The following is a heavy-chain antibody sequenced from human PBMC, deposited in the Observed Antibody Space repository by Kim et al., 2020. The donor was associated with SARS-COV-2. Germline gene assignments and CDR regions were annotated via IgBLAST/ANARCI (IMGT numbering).Heavy chain of an antibody. D-gene: IGHD3-3*01. CDR3: ARGGNPPKYYDFWSGYSPSYYYYGMDV. CDR1: GFTFSDYY. CDR2: ISSSSSYT. J-gene: IGHJ6*02. Sequence: GGSLRLSCAASGFTFSDYYMSWIRQAPGKGLEWVSYISSSSSYTNYADSVKGRFTISRDNAKNSLYLQMNSLRAEDTAVYYCARGGNPPKYYDFWSGYSPSYYYYGMDVWGQGTTVTVSS. V-gene: IGHV3-11*05.